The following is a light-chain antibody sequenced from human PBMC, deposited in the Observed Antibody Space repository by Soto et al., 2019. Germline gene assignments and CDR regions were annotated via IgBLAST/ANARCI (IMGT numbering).Light chain of an antibody. J-gene: IGKJ2*01. CDR2: DAS. V-gene: IGKV3-11*01. Sequence: EIVLTQSPATLYLSPGERATLSCRASQSVSSYLSGYHQKPGQAPRLLIYDASNRATGIPARFSGSGSVTDFTLTISSLELEDFAVYYCQQRSKWPTFGQGTKLEIK. CDR3: QQRSKWPT. CDR1: QSVSSY.